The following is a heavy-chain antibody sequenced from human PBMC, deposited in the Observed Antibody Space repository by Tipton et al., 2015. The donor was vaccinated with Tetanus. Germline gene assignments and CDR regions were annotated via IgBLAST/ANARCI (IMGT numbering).Heavy chain of an antibody. J-gene: IGHJ6*03. V-gene: IGHV3-21*04. CDR1: RFAFSSYS. D-gene: IGHD6-19*01. CDR3: AKAPRPLPLAGTPPDDYYYVDV. CDR2: ISPRATYR. Sequence: SLRLSCAASRFAFSSYSMNWVRQAPGKGLEWVSSISPRATYRYYADSVKGRFTTSRDNSKNTLYLQMSSLRAEDTALYYCAKAPRPLPLAGTPPDDYYYVDVWGKGTTVTVSS.